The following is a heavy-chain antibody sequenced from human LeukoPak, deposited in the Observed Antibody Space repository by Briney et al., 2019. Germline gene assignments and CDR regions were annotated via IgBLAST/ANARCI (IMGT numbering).Heavy chain of an antibody. D-gene: IGHD4-17*01. CDR2: ISWNSGSI. CDR1: GFTFDDYA. CDR3: ADPGAGY. V-gene: IGHV3-9*01. J-gene: IGHJ4*02. Sequence: PGGSLRLSCAASGFTFDDYAMHWVRQAPGKGLEWVSGISWNSGSIGYADSVKGRFTISRDNAKNSVYLQMNSLRADDTAVYYCADPGAGYWGQGTLVTVSS.